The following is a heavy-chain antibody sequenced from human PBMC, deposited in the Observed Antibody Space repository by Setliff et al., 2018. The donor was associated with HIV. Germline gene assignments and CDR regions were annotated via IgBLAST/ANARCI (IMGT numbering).Heavy chain of an antibody. CDR2: IIPIFGIA. CDR3: ATVIYYSSGSYSLDY. CDR1: GYAFATYD. Sequence: SVKVSCKPSGYAFATYDINWVRQAPGQGLEWMGGIIPIFGIANYAQKFQGRVTITADKSTGKAYLEVSSLRSEDTAVYYCATVIYYSSGSYSLDYWGQPTLVTVSS. D-gene: IGHD3-10*01. J-gene: IGHJ4*02. V-gene: IGHV1-69*10.